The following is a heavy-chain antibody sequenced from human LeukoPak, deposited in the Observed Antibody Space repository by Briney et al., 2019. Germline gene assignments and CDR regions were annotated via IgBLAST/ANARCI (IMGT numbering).Heavy chain of an antibody. CDR2: ISGSGGST. Sequence: GGSLRLSCAASGFTFSSYTMHWIRQAPGKGLEWVSAISGSGGSTYYADSVKGRFTISRDNSKNTLYLQMNSLRAEDTAVYYCAKGNDIGGYYYPHFDYWGQGTLVTVSS. D-gene: IGHD3-22*01. J-gene: IGHJ4*02. CDR1: GFTFSSYT. CDR3: AKGNDIGGYYYPHFDY. V-gene: IGHV3-23*01.